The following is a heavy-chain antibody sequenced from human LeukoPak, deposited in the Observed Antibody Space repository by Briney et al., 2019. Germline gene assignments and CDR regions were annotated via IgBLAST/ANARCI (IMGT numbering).Heavy chain of an antibody. CDR3: AKALRVVVVPAAMRS. D-gene: IGHD2-2*01. J-gene: IGHJ4*02. V-gene: IGHV3-74*01. Sequence: GGSLRLSCAASGFIFSNYWMHWVRQAPGKGLVWVSRLTSDASSKNYADSVKGRFTISRNNAKKKLYLKMNSLRAEDTPVYYCAKALRVVVVPAAMRSWGQGTLVTVSS. CDR1: GFIFSNYW. CDR2: LTSDASSK.